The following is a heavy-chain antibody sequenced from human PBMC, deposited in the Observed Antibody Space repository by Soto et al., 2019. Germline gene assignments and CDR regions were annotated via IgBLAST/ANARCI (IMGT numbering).Heavy chain of an antibody. V-gene: IGHV4-59*01. CDR2: IHYSGTT. J-gene: IGHJ4*02. Sequence: VQLQESGPGLVKPSETLSITCTVSGGSISNYYWSCIRQPPGKGLERIANIHYSGTTNYNPSLASRVSVSVDTSKNQFSLKLTSVTAADRAIYYCARYSAYAIDYWGRGTLVTVSS. CDR3: ARYSAYAIDY. D-gene: IGHD2-8*01. CDR1: GGSISNYY.